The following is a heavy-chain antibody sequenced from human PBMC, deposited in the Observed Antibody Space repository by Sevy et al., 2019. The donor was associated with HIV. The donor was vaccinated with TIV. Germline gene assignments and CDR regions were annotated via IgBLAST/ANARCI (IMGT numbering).Heavy chain of an antibody. CDR3: ARGDPELFYGMDV. V-gene: IGHV4-59*01. J-gene: IGHJ6*02. Sequence: SETLSLTCTVSGDSISGYYWNWIRQPPGKGLEWIGYIFYSRSTTYNPYLKSRVTISKDTSKNQFSLKLTSVTAADTAVYYCARGDPELFYGMDVWGQGTTVTVSS. CDR1: GDSISGYY. CDR2: IFYSRST. D-gene: IGHD1-7*01.